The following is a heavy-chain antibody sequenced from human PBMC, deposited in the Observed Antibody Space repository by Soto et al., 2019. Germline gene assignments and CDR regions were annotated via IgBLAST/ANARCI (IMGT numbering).Heavy chain of an antibody. J-gene: IGHJ6*02. CDR3: APMGV. Sequence: GGSLRLSCAASGFTFTNYALHWVRQAPGKGLEWVSSISGGGTGTYSADAVKGRFTISRDNSKNTLYLQMSSLRADDTAVYYCAPMGVWGQGTTVTVSS. V-gene: IGHV3-23*01. CDR1: GFTFTNYA. CDR2: ISGGGTGT.